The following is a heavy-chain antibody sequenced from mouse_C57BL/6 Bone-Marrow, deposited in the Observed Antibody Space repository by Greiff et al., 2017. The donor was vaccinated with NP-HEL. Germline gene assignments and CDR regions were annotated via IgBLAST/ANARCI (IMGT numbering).Heavy chain of an antibody. D-gene: IGHD1-1*01. V-gene: IGHV1-61*01. CDR2: IYPSDSET. J-gene: IGHJ2*01. CDR3: ASRGNYYGLSYFDY. CDR1: GYNFTSYW. Sequence: VQLQQPGAELVRPGSSVKLSCKASGYNFTSYWMDWVKQRPGQGLEWIGNIYPSDSETHYNQKFKDKATLTVDKSSSTAYMQLSSLTSEDSAVYYCASRGNYYGLSYFDYWGQGATLSVSS.